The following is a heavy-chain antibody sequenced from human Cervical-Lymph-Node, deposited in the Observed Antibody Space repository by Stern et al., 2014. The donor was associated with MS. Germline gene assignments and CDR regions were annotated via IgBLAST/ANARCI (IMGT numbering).Heavy chain of an antibody. CDR3: ARGIVTNRAAATLHNLFDP. Sequence: VQLVESGSEVKKPGASVKVYCKASGGTFSSSYAVSWVRQAPGQGLEWMGRIIPIIGLPNYAQKIQHRVTISADTSTRLVYLEVNSLTSEDTAVYYCARGIVTNRAAATLHNLFDPWGQGTRVTVSS. D-gene: IGHD2-15*01. CDR2: IIPIIGLP. V-gene: IGHV1-69*09. J-gene: IGHJ5*02. CDR1: GGTFSSSYA.